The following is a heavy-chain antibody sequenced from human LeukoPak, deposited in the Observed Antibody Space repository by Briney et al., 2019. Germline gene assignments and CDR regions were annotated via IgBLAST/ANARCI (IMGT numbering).Heavy chain of an antibody. CDR2: ISGSSSSI. CDR3: ARDEPGGGATTNDY. CDR1: GFVFSNYA. V-gene: IGHV3-48*01. D-gene: IGHD3-16*01. J-gene: IGHJ4*02. Sequence: PGGSLRLSCAASGFVFSNYAINWVRQAPGKGLEWVAYISGSSSSIYYADSVKGRFSVPRDNAENSVYLQMNSLRPEDTAVYYCARDEPGGGATTNDYWGQGTLVTVSS.